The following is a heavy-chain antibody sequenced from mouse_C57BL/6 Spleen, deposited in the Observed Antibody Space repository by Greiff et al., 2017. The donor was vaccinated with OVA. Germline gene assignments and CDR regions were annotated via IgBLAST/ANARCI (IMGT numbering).Heavy chain of an antibody. D-gene: IGHD1-1*01. V-gene: IGHV5-6*01. Sequence: EVQRVESGGDLVKPGGSLKLSCAASGFTFSSYGMSWVRQTPDKRLEWVATISSGGSYTYYPDSVKGRFTISRDNAKNTLYLQMSSLKSEDTAMYYCARHGTTVVATGAMDYWGQGTSVTVSS. CDR1: GFTFSSYG. CDR2: ISSGGSYT. CDR3: ARHGTTVVATGAMDY. J-gene: IGHJ4*01.